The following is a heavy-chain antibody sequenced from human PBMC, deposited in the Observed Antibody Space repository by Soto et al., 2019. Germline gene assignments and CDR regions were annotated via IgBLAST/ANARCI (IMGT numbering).Heavy chain of an antibody. CDR3: AHTLYRCSGNSCYTPTDY. D-gene: IGHD2-15*01. Sequence: QITLKESGPTLVKPTQTLTLTCTFSGFSLSASGVGVGWIRQPPGKALEWLALIYWDDDKRYSPSLKSRLTITNDTSKNQVVLTMTNMCPEDTATYYCAHTLYRCSGNSCYTPTDYWGQGTLVTVSS. CDR2: IYWDDDK. V-gene: IGHV2-5*02. CDR1: GFSLSASGVG. J-gene: IGHJ4*02.